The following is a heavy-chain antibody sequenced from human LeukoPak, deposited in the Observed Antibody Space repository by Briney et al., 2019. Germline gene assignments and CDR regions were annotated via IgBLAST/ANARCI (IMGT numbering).Heavy chain of an antibody. CDR3: AKDPYYDFWSGYYLY. Sequence: GGSLRLSCAASGFTFSSYGMHWVRQAPGKGLEWVSAISGSGGSTYYADSVKGRFTISRDNSKNTLYLQMNSLRAEDTAVYYCAKDPYYDFWSGYYLYWGQGTLVTVSS. CDR1: GFTFSSYG. CDR2: ISGSGGST. J-gene: IGHJ4*02. V-gene: IGHV3-23*01. D-gene: IGHD3-3*01.